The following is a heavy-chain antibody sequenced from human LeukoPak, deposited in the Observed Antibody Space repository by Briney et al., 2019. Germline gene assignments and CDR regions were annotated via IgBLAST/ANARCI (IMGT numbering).Heavy chain of an antibody. V-gene: IGHV4-34*01. CDR3: ARGLVSSSGWFDP. Sequence: KPSETLSLTCAVYGRSFSGYYWSWLRQPPGKGLEGIGEINHSGSTNYNPSLKSRVTISVDTSKNQFSLKLSSVTAADTAVYYCARGLVSSSGWFDPWGQGTLVTVSS. D-gene: IGHD6-13*01. CDR1: GRSFSGYY. CDR2: INHSGST. J-gene: IGHJ5*02.